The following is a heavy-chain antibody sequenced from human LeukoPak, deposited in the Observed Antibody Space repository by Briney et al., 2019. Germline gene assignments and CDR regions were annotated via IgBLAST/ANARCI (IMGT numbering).Heavy chain of an antibody. D-gene: IGHD3-10*01. CDR2: ISSTSAYI. Sequence: PGGSLRLSCAASGFTFNTYSMNWVRQAPGKGLEWVSSISSTSAYIYYADSVKGRFTISRDNAKDSLYLQMNSLRAEDTAVYYCAAGGSLTYYYFDYWGQGTRVTVSS. V-gene: IGHV3-21*01. CDR3: AAGGSLTYYYFDY. J-gene: IGHJ4*02. CDR1: GFTFNTYS.